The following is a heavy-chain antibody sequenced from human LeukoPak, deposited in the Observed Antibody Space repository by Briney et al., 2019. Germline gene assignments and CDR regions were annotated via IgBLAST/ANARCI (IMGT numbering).Heavy chain of an antibody. V-gene: IGHV4-34*01. D-gene: IGHD1-26*01. CDR3: ARLYRTLGIVGATYYFDY. CDR1: GGSFSGYY. J-gene: IGHJ4*02. Sequence: PSETLSLTCAVYGGSFSGYYWSWIRQPPGKGLEWIGEINHSGSTNYNPSLKSRVTISVDTSKNQFSLKLSSVTAADTAVYYCARLYRTLGIVGATYYFDYWGQGTLVTVSS. CDR2: INHSGST.